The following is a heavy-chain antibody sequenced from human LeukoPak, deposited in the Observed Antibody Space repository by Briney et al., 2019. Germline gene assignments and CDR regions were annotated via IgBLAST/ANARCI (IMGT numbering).Heavy chain of an antibody. Sequence: SETLSLTCTVSGGSIRINNYYWGWIRQPPGTGLEWIGYIYYSGSTNYNPSLKSRVTISVDTSKNQFSLKLSSVTAADTAVYYCARETSQKGAHYMDVWGKGTTVTISS. CDR1: GGSIRINNYY. CDR3: ARETSQKGAHYMDV. V-gene: IGHV4-61*01. CDR2: IYYSGST. D-gene: IGHD3-16*01. J-gene: IGHJ6*03.